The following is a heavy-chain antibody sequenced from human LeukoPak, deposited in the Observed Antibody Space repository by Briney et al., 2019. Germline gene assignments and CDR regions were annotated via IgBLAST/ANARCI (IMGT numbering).Heavy chain of an antibody. J-gene: IGHJ6*03. Sequence: PSETLSLTCTVSGGSISSYYWSWIRQPPGKGLEWIGYIYYSGSTNYNPSLESRVTISVDTSKNQFSLKLSSVTAADTAVYYCARDGLGSAGYYMDVWGKGTTVTVSS. V-gene: IGHV4-59*01. CDR1: GGSISSYY. CDR2: IYYSGST. CDR3: ARDGLGSAGYYMDV. D-gene: IGHD3-10*01.